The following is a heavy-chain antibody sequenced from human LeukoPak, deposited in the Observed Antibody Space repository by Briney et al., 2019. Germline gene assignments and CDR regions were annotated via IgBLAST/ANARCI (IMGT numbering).Heavy chain of an antibody. V-gene: IGHV3-72*01. Sequence: GGSLRLSCTASGFTFSGRYMDWVRQAPGKGLEWVGRSRDRANGYTPEYAASVRGRFTISRDDSETSMYLQMNSLKTEDSAVYYCTRGGTSSVAYYYHMDGWGQGTTVTVSS. J-gene: IGHJ6*02. D-gene: IGHD1-26*01. CDR3: TRGGTSSVAYYYHMDG. CDR2: SRDRANGYTP. CDR1: GFTFSGRY.